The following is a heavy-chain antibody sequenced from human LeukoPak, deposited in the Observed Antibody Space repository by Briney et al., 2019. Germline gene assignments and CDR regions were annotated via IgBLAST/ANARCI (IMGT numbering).Heavy chain of an antibody. CDR2: ISGDGGTT. J-gene: IGHJ4*02. V-gene: IGHV3-23*01. CDR1: GFTFSSYV. Sequence: GGSLRLSCAVSGFTFSSYVMSWVRQAPGKGLEWVSSISGDGGTTYYADSVKGRFTISRDNSKNTLYLQMNSLRVEDTAVYYCAKSTASWGRYDHWGQGTLVTVSS. D-gene: IGHD3-16*01. CDR3: AKSTASWGRYDH.